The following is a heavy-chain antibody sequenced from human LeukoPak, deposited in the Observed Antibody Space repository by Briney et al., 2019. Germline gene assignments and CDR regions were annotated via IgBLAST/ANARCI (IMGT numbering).Heavy chain of an antibody. J-gene: IGHJ1*01. V-gene: IGHV1-2*02. CDR2: MKPNTGGT. CDR1: GYTFIDRY. CDR3: ARGPGTRIVVSNEYFHH. D-gene: IGHD3-22*01. Sequence: ASVKVSCTASGYTFIDRYIRWVRQAPGQGLEWMGWMKPNTGGTKYAEKFQGRVTMTRDTSISTAYMELNGLRSDDTAVYYCARGPGTRIVVSNEYFHHWGQGTLVTVSS.